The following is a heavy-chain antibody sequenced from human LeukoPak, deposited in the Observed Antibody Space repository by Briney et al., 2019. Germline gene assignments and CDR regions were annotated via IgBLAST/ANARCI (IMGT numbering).Heavy chain of an antibody. Sequence: QAGGSLRLSCAASGFDLNTYEMTWVRQAPGKGLEWIADITISGHTKNYADSVKGRFTISRDNAGTSLYLQMNSLRVEDTGVYYCARGDPHADLWGQGTLVTVSS. J-gene: IGHJ5*02. CDR3: ARGDPHADL. CDR1: GFDLNTYE. CDR2: ITISGHTK. V-gene: IGHV3-48*03.